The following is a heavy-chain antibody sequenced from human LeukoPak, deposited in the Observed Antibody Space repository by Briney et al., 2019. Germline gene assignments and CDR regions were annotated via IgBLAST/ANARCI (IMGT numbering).Heavy chain of an antibody. J-gene: IGHJ4*02. Sequence: SETLSLTCTVSGGSISSGSYYWSWIRQPPGKGLEWIGSIYHSGSTYYNPSLKSRVTISVDTSKNQFSLKLSSVTAADTAVYYCAKRGAEVGATVAPGDYWGQGTLLTVSS. CDR1: GGSISSGSYY. V-gene: IGHV4-39*07. CDR2: IYHSGST. D-gene: IGHD1-26*01. CDR3: AKRGAEVGATVAPGDY.